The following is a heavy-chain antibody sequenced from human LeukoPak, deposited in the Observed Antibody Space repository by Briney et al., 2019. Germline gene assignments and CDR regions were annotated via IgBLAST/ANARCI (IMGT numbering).Heavy chain of an antibody. D-gene: IGHD4-11*01. J-gene: IGHJ3*02. CDR3: ARDKAVIGARGAFDM. Sequence: SQTLSLTCAMSGDSVSSNTATWNWIRQSPSRGLEWLGRPYYRSKWYYDYAVSVRSRITINPDTPQNQFSLQLNSVTPEDTAVYYCARDKAVIGARGAFDMWGQGTTVTVSS. V-gene: IGHV6-1*01. CDR1: GDSVSSNTAT. CDR2: PYYRSKWYY.